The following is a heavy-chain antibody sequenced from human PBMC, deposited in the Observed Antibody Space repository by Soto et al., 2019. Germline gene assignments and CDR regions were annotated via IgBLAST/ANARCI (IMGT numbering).Heavy chain of an antibody. Sequence: GGSLRLSCAASGFTFSSYAMSWVRQAPGKGLEWVSAISGSGGSTYYADSVKGRFTISRDNSKNTLYLQMNSLRAEDTAVYYCAKDHFIGVGTGGSYDPILYYFDYWGQGTLVTVSS. CDR3: AKDHFIGVGTGGSYDPILYYFDY. J-gene: IGHJ4*02. V-gene: IGHV3-23*01. D-gene: IGHD1-26*01. CDR2: ISGSGGST. CDR1: GFTFSSYA.